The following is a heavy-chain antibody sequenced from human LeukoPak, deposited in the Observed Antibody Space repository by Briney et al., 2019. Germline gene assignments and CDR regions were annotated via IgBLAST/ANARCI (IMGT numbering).Heavy chain of an antibody. Sequence: SDTQSLLFTVSGDSMSSNTHSWAWIRQPPGKGLEWIGSVRYGGSTYYNPAVNTRISGSADTSKNHFSLNQSSVTAADTAVYYCARVSDNSWF. V-gene: IGHV4-39*02. D-gene: IGHD3-3*02. CDR3: ARVSDNSWF. J-gene: IGHJ5*01. CDR2: VRYGGST. CDR1: GDSMSSNTHS.